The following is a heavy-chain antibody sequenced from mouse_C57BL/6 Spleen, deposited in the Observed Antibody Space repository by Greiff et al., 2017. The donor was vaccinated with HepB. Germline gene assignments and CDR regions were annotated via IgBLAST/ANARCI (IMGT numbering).Heavy chain of an antibody. D-gene: IGHD2-3*01. CDR1: GYSFTSYY. Sequence: VQLVESGPELVKPGASVKISCKASGYSFTSYYIHWVKQRPGQGLEWIGWIYPGSGNTKYNEKFKGKATLTADTSSSTAYMQLSSLTSEDSAVYYCAREGDGYYFDYWGQGTTLTVSS. CDR3: AREGDGYYFDY. J-gene: IGHJ2*01. CDR2: IYPGSGNT. V-gene: IGHV1-66*01.